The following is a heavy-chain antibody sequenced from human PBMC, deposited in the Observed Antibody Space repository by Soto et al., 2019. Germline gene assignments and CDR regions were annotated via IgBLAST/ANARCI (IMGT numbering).Heavy chain of an antibody. J-gene: IGHJ4*02. CDR2: ISGSGGST. CDR1: GFTFSSYA. Sequence: GGSLRLSCAASGFTFSSYAMSWVRQAPGKGLEWVSAISGSGGSTYYADSVKGRFTISRDNSKNTLYLQMNSLRAEDTAVYYCAKNAPRGSLFPPPSAQSGWGQGTLVTVSS. D-gene: IGHD3-10*01. V-gene: IGHV3-23*01. CDR3: AKNAPRGSLFPPPSAQSG.